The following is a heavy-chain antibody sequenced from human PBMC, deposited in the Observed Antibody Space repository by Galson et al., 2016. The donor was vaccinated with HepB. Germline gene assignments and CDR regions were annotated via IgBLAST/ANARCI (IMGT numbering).Heavy chain of an antibody. CDR2: VIPVFGTT. Sequence: SVKVSCKVSGGTFSSYGISWVRQAPGQGLEWMGGVIPVFGTTNYAQSFQGRVTITADESTNTAYMELRSLRSDDTAVYYCARAVSRDMVRGVIDPFDSWGQGTLVTVSS. V-gene: IGHV1-69*13. J-gene: IGHJ4*02. D-gene: IGHD3-10*01. CDR1: GGTFSSYG. CDR3: ARAVSRDMVRGVIDPFDS.